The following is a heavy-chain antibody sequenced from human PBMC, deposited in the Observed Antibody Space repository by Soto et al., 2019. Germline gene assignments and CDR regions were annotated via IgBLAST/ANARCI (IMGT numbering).Heavy chain of an antibody. CDR2: SIPTFGTA. CDR1: GGTFSSYA. D-gene: IGHD3-3*01. CDR3: ASGDYDFWSGPGGGMDV. Sequence: QVQLVQSGAEVKKPGSSVKVSCKASGGTFSSYAISWVRQAPGQGLEWMGGSIPTFGTATYAQKFQGRVTITADESTSTAYMELSSLRSEDTAVYYCASGDYDFWSGPGGGMDVLGQGTTVTVSS. J-gene: IGHJ6*02. V-gene: IGHV1-69*12.